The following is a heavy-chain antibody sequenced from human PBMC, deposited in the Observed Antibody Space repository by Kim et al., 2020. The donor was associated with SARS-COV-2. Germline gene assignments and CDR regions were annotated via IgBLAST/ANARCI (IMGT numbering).Heavy chain of an antibody. CDR2: T. V-gene: IGHV3-23*01. J-gene: IGHJ1*01. Sequence: TFHADSVKGRFTISRHNSKNTLYLQINSLTAEDTAVYYCARGGIAGNFQYWGQGTLVTVSS. D-gene: IGHD6-13*01. CDR3: ARGGIAGNFQY.